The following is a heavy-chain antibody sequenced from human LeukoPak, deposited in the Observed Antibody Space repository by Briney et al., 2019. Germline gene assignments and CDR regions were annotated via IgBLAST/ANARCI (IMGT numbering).Heavy chain of an antibody. CDR2: INTSGGIT. CDR1: GYTFTNYQ. Sequence: EASVKVSCKAFGYTFTNYQMHWVRQAPGQGLEWMGIINTSGGITGYAQKFQGRVAMTSDTSTRTVYMELSSLRSEDTAVYYCARMVYCSSMSCYYFRYYMDVWGKETTVTVS. CDR3: ARMVYCSSMSCYYFRYYMDV. D-gene: IGHD2-2*01. V-gene: IGHV1-46*01. J-gene: IGHJ6*03.